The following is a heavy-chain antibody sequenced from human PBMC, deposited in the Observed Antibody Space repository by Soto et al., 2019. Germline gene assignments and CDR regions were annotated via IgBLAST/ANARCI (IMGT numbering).Heavy chain of an antibody. J-gene: IGHJ4*02. Sequence: QVQLVQSGAEEKKPGASVKVSCKASGYIFSRNDIHWVRQAPGQRLEWMGWTNAGNGNTRYSREFQARVTFTRDTAASTGYMELSRLRSEDTAVYYGARAAGMVALDYWGQGTLVTVSA. CDR2: TNAGNGNT. CDR3: ARAAGMVALDY. V-gene: IGHV1-3*05. D-gene: IGHD5-18*01. CDR1: GYIFSRND.